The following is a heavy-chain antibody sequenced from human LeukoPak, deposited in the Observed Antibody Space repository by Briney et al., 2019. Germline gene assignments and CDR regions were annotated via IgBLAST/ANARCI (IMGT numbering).Heavy chain of an antibody. J-gene: IGHJ4*02. CDR2: ISGSGGST. D-gene: IGHD1-26*01. Sequence: PPGGSLSLSCVASGFTFSSQAMSWVRQAPGKGQEWVPTISGSGGSTYYADSVKGRFTISRDNSKNTLYLQMYSLRAEDTAVHYCAKDVHPIVGAMSYWGQGTLVTVSS. CDR1: GFTFSSQA. V-gene: IGHV3-23*01. CDR3: AKDVHPIVGAMSY.